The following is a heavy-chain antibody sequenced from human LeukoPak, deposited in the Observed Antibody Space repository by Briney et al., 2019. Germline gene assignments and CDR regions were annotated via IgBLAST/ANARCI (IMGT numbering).Heavy chain of an antibody. CDR2: ISGSGGST. V-gene: IGHV3-23*01. Sequence: GGSLRLSCAASGFTFSSYAMSWVRQAPGKGLEWVSAISGSGGSTYYADSVKGRFTISRDNSKNTLYLQMNSLRAEDTAVYYCAKDRGPDILTGLVSYYFDYWGQGTLVTVSS. D-gene: IGHD3-9*01. J-gene: IGHJ4*02. CDR3: AKDRGPDILTGLVSYYFDY. CDR1: GFTFSSYA.